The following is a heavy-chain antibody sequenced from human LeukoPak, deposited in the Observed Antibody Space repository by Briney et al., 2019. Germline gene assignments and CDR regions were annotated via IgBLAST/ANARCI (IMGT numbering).Heavy chain of an antibody. V-gene: IGHV3-48*02. CDR1: GFSFTDYP. J-gene: IGHJ4*02. CDR2: IRTTAEGAKYA. D-gene: IGHD3-9*01. CDR3: ATDQRYAFDY. Sequence: GGSLRLSCATSGFSFTDYPMNWVRQAPGKGLEWISNIRTTAEGAKYAYYADSVKGRVTISRDDGKNTLYLHMNSLRDDGTAVYYCATDQRYAFDYWGQGILVTVSS.